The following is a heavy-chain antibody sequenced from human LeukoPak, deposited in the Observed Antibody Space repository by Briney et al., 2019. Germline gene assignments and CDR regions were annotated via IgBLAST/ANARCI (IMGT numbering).Heavy chain of an antibody. J-gene: IGHJ4*02. CDR2: IIPIFGTA. CDR1: GGTFSSYA. D-gene: IGHD3-22*01. Sequence: ASVKVSCKASGGTFSSYAISWVRQAPGQGLEWIGRIIPIFGTANYAQKFQGRVTITTDESTSTAYMELSSLRSEDTAVYYCARYQDDYYDSSGYYWYFDYWGQGTLVTVSS. CDR3: ARYQDDYYDSSGYYWYFDY. V-gene: IGHV1-69*05.